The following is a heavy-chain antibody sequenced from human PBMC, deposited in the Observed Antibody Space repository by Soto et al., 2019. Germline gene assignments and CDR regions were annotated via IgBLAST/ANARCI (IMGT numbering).Heavy chain of an antibody. CDR2: ISNRGDT. Sequence: GGSLRLSCTSSGFIVSDTYVNLVRQAPGKGLEWVSVISNRGDTHYADSVRGRFSLSRDISDNTLHLQMNNLRVEDTAVYYCAREPRYCRGGSCSITGDAYDIWGQGTMVTVSS. CDR3: AREPRYCRGGSCSITGDAYDI. J-gene: IGHJ3*02. CDR1: GFIVSDTY. V-gene: IGHV3-66*01. D-gene: IGHD2-15*01.